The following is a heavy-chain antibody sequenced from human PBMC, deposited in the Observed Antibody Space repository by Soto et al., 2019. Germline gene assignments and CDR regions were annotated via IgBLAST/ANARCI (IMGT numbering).Heavy chain of an antibody. V-gene: IGHV6-1*01. J-gene: IGHJ4*02. Sequence: SQTLSLTCVISGDSVSSNSAAWNWIRQSPSRGLEWLGRTYYKSRWYHDYAVSVRSRITFNPDTSRNQFSLHLSSVTPEDTAVYYCARATRPGPYYFDYWGQGNLVTVSS. CDR1: GDSVSSNSAA. CDR3: ARATRPGPYYFDY. CDR2: TYYKSRWYH.